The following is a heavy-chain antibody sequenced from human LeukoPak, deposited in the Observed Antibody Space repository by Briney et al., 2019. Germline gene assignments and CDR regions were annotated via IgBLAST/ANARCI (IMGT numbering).Heavy chain of an antibody. CDR3: ARDRATVTGYYYGMDV. Sequence: SETLSLTCTVSGGSISSSSYYWGWIRQPPGKGLEWIGSIYYSGSTYYNPSPKSRVTISVDTSKNQFSLKLSSVTAADTAVYYCARDRATVTGYYYGMDVWGQGTTVTVSS. D-gene: IGHD4-17*01. CDR1: GGSISSSSYY. CDR2: IYYSGST. V-gene: IGHV4-39*07. J-gene: IGHJ6*02.